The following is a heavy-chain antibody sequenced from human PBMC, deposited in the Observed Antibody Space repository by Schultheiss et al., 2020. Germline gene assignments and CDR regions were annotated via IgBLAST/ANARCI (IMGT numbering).Heavy chain of an antibody. J-gene: IGHJ6*04. V-gene: IGHV4-34*01. CDR3: ARDPRITIFGVVTGYGMDV. CDR2: INHSGST. D-gene: IGHD3-3*01. Sequence: SETLSLTCAVYGGSFSGYYWSWIRQPPGKGLEWIGEINHSGSTNYNPSLKSRVTISVDTSKNQFSLKLSSVTAADTAVYYCARDPRITIFGVVTGYGMDVWGKGTTVTVSS. CDR1: GGSFSGYY.